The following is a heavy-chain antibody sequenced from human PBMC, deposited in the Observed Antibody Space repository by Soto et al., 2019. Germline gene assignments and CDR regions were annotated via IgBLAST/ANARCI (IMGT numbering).Heavy chain of an antibody. J-gene: IGHJ6*02. D-gene: IGHD1-26*01. Sequence: ASVKVSCKASGYTFTSYDINWVRQATGQGLEWMGWMNPNSGNTGYAQKFQGRVTMTRNTSISTAFMELNSLRSEDTAVYYWARFGGSYYYYGMDVWGQGTTVTVSS. CDR2: MNPNSGNT. CDR1: GYTFTSYD. CDR3: ARFGGSYYYYGMDV. V-gene: IGHV1-8*01.